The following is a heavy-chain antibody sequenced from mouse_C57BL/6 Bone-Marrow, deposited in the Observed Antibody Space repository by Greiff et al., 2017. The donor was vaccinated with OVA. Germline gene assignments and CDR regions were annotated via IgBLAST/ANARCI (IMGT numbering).Heavy chain of an antibody. V-gene: IGHV1-47*01. CDR3: ARGYQGAMDY. D-gene: IGHD2-14*01. CDR1: GYTFTTYP. J-gene: IGHJ4*01. Sequence: VQLQQSGAELVKPGASVKMSCKASGYTFTTYPLEWMKQNHGKSLEWIGNFHPYNDDTKNIEKFKGKSTLTVEKSSSTVYLELSRLTSCDSAVYYSARGYQGAMDYRGQGTSVTVSS. CDR2: FHPYNDDT.